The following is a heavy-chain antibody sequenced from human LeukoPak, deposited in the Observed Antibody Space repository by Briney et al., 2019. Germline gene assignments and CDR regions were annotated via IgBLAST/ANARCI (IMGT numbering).Heavy chain of an antibody. V-gene: IGHV3-23*01. CDR3: AKDPPIAAGY. CDR2: VSGSGGTT. CDR1: GFTFSSYT. J-gene: IGHJ4*02. Sequence: GGSLRLSCAASGFTFSSYTMSCVRQAPGKGLQWVSAVSGSGGTTYYTNSVKGRFTISRDNSKNTVYLQMDSLRVEDTAVYYCAKDPPIAAGYWGQGTLVTVSS. D-gene: IGHD6-25*01.